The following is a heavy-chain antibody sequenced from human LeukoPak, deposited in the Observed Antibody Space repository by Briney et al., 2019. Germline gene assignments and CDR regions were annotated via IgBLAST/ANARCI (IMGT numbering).Heavy chain of an antibody. V-gene: IGHV3-66*01. CDR2: IYSGGST. CDR3: AREKYITMVRGVTSFWFDP. Sequence: PGGSLRLSSAASGFIVSSNYMSWVRQAPGKGLEWVSAIYSGGSTYYADSVKGRFTISRDNSKNTMYLQMNSLRAEDTAVYYCAREKYITMVRGVTSFWFDPWGQGTLVTVSS. CDR1: GFIVSSNY. J-gene: IGHJ5*02. D-gene: IGHD3-10*01.